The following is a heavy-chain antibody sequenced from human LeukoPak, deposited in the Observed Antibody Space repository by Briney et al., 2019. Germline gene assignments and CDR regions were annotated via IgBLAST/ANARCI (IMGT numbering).Heavy chain of an antibody. CDR3: ARGGGYYYDSSGYYP. J-gene: IGHJ5*02. V-gene: IGHV3-23*01. D-gene: IGHD3-22*01. CDR2: ISGSGGST. Sequence: GGSLSLSFAASGFTFSSYAMSWFRKAPGKGLEWASAISGSGGSTYYADSVKGRFTISRDNSKNTLYLQMNSLRAEDTAVYYCARGGGYYYDSSGYYPYGQGTLVTVSS. CDR1: GFTFSSYA.